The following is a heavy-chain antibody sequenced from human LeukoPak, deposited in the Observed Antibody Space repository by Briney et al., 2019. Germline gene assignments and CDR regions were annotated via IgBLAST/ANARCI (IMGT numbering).Heavy chain of an antibody. V-gene: IGHV1-69*05. Sequence: SVKVSCKASGGTFSSYAISWVRQAPGQGLEWMGGIIPIFGTANYAQKFQGRVTITTDESTSTAYMELSSLRSEDTAVYYCARDSPLPLRPRRYYYGMDVWGQGTTVTVSS. J-gene: IGHJ6*02. D-gene: IGHD3-3*01. CDR1: GGTFSSYA. CDR3: ARDSPLPLRPRRYYYGMDV. CDR2: IIPIFGTA.